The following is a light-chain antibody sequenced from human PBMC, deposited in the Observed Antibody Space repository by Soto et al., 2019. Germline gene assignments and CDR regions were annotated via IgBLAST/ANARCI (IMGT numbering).Light chain of an antibody. Sequence: QSALTQPASVSGSPEQSITISCNGTSSDVGAYNLVSWYQQHPGKAPRLIIYEDSKRPSGISPRFSGSKSDNTASLTISGLRAEDEAHYNCCSYAGSRTFVFGGGTKLTVL. CDR3: CSYAGSRTFV. CDR2: EDS. V-gene: IGLV2-23*01. J-gene: IGLJ3*02. CDR1: SSDVGAYNL.